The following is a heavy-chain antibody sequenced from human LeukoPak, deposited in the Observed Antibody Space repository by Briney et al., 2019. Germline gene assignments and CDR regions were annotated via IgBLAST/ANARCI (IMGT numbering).Heavy chain of an antibody. CDR3: ARDGFPGAVTQNEGWWFFDL. D-gene: IGHD4-17*01. Sequence: SETLSLTCTVSGGSISSSGHSWGWIRQPPGKGLEWTGTIYYTGRTYYNPSLESRVTISVDTSKNQFSLRLSSVTAADTAVYFCARDGFPGAVTQNEGWWFFDLWGRGTLVTVSS. J-gene: IGHJ2*01. V-gene: IGHV4-39*02. CDR2: IYYTGRT. CDR1: GGSISSSGHS.